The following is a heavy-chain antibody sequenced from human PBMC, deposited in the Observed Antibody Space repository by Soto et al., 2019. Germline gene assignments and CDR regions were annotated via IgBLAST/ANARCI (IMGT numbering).Heavy chain of an antibody. CDR1: GGTFSSYA. Sequence: GASVKVSCKASGGTFSSYAISWVRPAPGQGLEWMGGIIPIFGTANYAQKFQGRVTITADESTSTAYMELSSLRSEDTAVYYCARSDNLPGPFYYYYGMDVWGQGTTVTVSS. CDR2: IIPIFGTA. CDR3: ARSDNLPGPFYYYYGMDV. J-gene: IGHJ6*02. V-gene: IGHV1-69*13.